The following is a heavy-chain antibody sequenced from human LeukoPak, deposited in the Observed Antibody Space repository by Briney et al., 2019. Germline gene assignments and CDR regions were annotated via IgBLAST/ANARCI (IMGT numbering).Heavy chain of an antibody. CDR2: ISSSSSYT. CDR3: ARERAWGSPDY. D-gene: IGHD7-27*01. J-gene: IGHJ4*02. Sequence: PGGSLRLSCAASGFTFSSYSMNWVRQAPGKGLEWVSYISSSSSYTNYGDSVKGRFTISRDNAQNSLYLQMNSLRAEDTAVYYCARERAWGSPDYWGQGTLVTVSS. CDR1: GFTFSSYS. V-gene: IGHV3-21*05.